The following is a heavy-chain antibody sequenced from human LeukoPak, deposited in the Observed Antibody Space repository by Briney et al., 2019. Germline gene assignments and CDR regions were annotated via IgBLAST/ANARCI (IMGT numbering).Heavy chain of an antibody. D-gene: IGHD3-10*01. CDR1: GGSISGYY. Sequence: SETLSLTCTVSGGSISGYYWNWIRQPAGKGLEWIGRIYVSESTNYNPSLKSRVTMSVDTSKNQFSLKMSSVTAADTAVYYCTRAPSAGSYSFYYFDYWGQGTLVTVSS. J-gene: IGHJ4*02. V-gene: IGHV4-4*07. CDR3: TRAPSAGSYSFYYFDY. CDR2: IYVSEST.